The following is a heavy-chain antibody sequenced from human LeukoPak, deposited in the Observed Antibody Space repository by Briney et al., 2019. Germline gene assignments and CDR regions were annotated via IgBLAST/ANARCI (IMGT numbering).Heavy chain of an antibody. Sequence: PSETLSLTCTVSGGSISSYYWSWVRQPPGKGLEWIGYVHYSGSTKYNPSLKSRATISVDTSKNQFSLKLSSVTAADTAVYYCARGRTGSYYAADYWGQGTLVAVSS. CDR1: GGSISSYY. J-gene: IGHJ4*02. V-gene: IGHV4-59*01. CDR3: ARGRTGSYYAADY. D-gene: IGHD1-26*01. CDR2: VHYSGST.